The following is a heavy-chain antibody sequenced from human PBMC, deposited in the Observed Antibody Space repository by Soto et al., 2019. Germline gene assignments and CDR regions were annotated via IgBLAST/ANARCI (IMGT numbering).Heavy chain of an antibody. Sequence: EVQLVESGGGLVKPGGSLRLSCAAYGFTFTNAWMTWVRQAPGKGLEWVGSVKSKTDGGTIDYAAPVKDRFTISRDDSKNTLYLQMNSLKTEDTAVYYCIGTYSGSSMRFDYWGQGTLVTVSS. D-gene: IGHD5-12*01. CDR1: GFTFTNAW. J-gene: IGHJ4*02. V-gene: IGHV3-15*01. CDR2: VKSKTDGGTI. CDR3: IGTYSGSSMRFDY.